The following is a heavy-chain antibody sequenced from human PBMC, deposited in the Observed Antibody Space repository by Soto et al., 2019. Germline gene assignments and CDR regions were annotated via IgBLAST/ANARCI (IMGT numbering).Heavy chain of an antibody. V-gene: IGHV3-21*01. J-gene: IGHJ4*02. Sequence: GGSLRLSCAASGFTFSSYAMSWVRQAPGKGLEWVSSISSSSSYIYYADSVKGRFTISRDNAKNSLYLQMNSLRAEDTAVYYCARMGQNSYDYWGQGTLVTVSS. CDR3: ARMGQNSYDY. CDR1: GFTFSSYA. CDR2: ISSSSSYI. D-gene: IGHD5-18*01.